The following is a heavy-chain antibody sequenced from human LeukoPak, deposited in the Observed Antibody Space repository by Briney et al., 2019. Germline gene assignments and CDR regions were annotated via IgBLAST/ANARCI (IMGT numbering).Heavy chain of an antibody. Sequence: GGSLRLSCAASGFTFIDYGMHWVRQAPGKGLEWVAVIANDGRDKKYADSVRGRFTISIDNSKNTVYLQMNSLRAEDTAVFYCVKDMKIKAAGYYCDYWGQGTLVTVSS. CDR3: VKDMKIKAAGYYCDY. CDR2: IANDGRDK. V-gene: IGHV3-30*18. D-gene: IGHD6-13*01. J-gene: IGHJ4*02. CDR1: GFTFIDYG.